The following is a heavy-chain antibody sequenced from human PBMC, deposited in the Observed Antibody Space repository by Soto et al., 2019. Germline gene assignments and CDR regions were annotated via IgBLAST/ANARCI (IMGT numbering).Heavy chain of an antibody. J-gene: IGHJ5*02. CDR2: INPYNGNR. D-gene: IGHD3-22*01. V-gene: IGHV1-18*01. CDR1: GYSFRSYG. CDR3: ARARLRGYDSSGFYS. Sequence: QVQLVQSGGELRKPGASVKVSCEASGYSFRSYGINWVRQAPGQGLEWMGWINPYNGNRNDAQKFEDRITMTTDTSTNTVYMELRSLRSDDTAVYYCARARLRGYDSSGFYSWGQGTLVIVSS.